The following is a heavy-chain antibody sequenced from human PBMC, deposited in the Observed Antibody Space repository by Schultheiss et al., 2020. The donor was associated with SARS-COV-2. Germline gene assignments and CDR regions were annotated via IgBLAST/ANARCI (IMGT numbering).Heavy chain of an antibody. Sequence: GGSLRLSCAASGFTFDDYAMHWVRQAPGKGLEWVSGISWNSGSIGYADSVKGRFTISRDNAKNSLYLQMNSLRAEDTAVYYCATLDIVVVPAARYYYMDVWGKGTTVTVSS. CDR2: ISWNSGSI. V-gene: IGHV3-9*01. J-gene: IGHJ6*03. D-gene: IGHD2-2*01. CDR3: ATLDIVVVPAARYYYMDV. CDR1: GFTFDDYA.